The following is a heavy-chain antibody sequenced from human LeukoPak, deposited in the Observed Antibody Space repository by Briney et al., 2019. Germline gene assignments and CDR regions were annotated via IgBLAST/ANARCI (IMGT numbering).Heavy chain of an antibody. CDR3: AXDXPHXSGWGTPADF. J-gene: IGHJ4*02. CDR1: GFTFSTSG. V-gene: IGHV3-30*02. CDR2: VPFDGIKK. D-gene: IGHD6-19*01. Sequence: GGSLRLSCAASGFTFSTSGMHWVRQAPVKGLEWVAYVPFDGIKKFYADSVRGRFTISRDNSKNTLYLQLNSLRPDDTAVYYCAXDXPHXSGWGTPADFWGQGTLVTVSS.